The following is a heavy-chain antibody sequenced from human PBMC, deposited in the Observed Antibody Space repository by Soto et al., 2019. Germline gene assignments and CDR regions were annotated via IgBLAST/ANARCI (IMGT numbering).Heavy chain of an antibody. CDR1: GFTFSSYG. J-gene: IGHJ4*02. V-gene: IGHV3-30*18. Sequence: QVQLVESGGGVVQPGRSLRLSCAASGFTFSSYGMHWVRQAPGKGLEWVAVISYDGSNKYYADSVKGRFTISRDNSKNALYLQMNSLRADDTAVYYCAKVPGDYWGQGTLVTVSS. CDR2: ISYDGSNK. CDR3: AKVPGDY.